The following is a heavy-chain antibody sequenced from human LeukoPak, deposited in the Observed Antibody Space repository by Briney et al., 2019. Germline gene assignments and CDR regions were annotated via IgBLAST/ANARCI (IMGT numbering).Heavy chain of an antibody. D-gene: IGHD1-26*01. CDR3: TRSGIYRYFDY. V-gene: IGHV3-49*04. J-gene: IGHJ4*02. Sequence: GGSLRLSCTVSGFAFGDYAITWVRQAPGKGLEWVGFIKSKAYGGTVEYAASVKGRFSISRDDSKSIAYLQANSLQTEDTAVYYCTRSGIYRYFDYWGQGTLVTVSS. CDR1: GFAFGDYA. CDR2: IKSKAYGGTV.